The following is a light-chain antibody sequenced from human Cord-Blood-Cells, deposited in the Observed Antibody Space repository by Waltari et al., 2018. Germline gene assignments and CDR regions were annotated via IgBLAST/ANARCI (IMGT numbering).Light chain of an antibody. J-gene: IGKJ1*01. CDR2: WAS. V-gene: IGKV4-1*01. CDR1: QSVLYSSNNKNY. Sequence: DIVMTQSPDSLAVSLGERATINCKSSQSVLYSSNNKNYLAWYQQKPGQPPKLLIYWASNLESGVPDRFSGRGWGTDFTLTISSLHAEDVAVYYCQQYYSTPSFGQGTKVEIK. CDR3: QQYYSTPS.